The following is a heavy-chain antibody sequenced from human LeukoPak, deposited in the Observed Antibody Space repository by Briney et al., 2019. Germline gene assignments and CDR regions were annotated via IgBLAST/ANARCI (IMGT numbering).Heavy chain of an antibody. CDR3: ARSTTVTTGMGFDP. CDR1: GYTFTSYG. J-gene: IGHJ5*02. CDR2: ISAYNGNT. D-gene: IGHD4-11*01. V-gene: IGHV1-18*01. Sequence: RASVKVSCKASGYTFTSYGISWVRQAPGQGLEWMGWISAYNGNTNYAQKLQGRVTMTTDTSTSTAYMELRSLRSDDTAVYYCARSTTVTTGMGFDPWGQGTLVTVSS.